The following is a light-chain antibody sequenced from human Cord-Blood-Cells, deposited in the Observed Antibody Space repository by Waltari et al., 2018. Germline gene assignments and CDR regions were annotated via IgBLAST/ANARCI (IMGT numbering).Light chain of an antibody. CDR2: GAS. CDR3: QQYGSSPLT. V-gene: IGKV3-20*01. Sequence: EIVLTQSPGTLPLSPGERATLPCRASQSVSSSYLAWYPQKPGQAPRLLIYGASSRATGIPDRFSGSGSGTDFTLTISRLEPEDFAVYYCQQYGSSPLTFGGGTKVEIK. J-gene: IGKJ4*01. CDR1: QSVSSSY.